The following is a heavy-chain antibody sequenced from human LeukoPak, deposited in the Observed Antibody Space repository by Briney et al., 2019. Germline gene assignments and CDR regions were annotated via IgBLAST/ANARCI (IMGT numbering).Heavy chain of an antibody. CDR2: IYYSGST. CDR3: ARVKADYYDSSGRSYYYYYYMDV. J-gene: IGHJ6*03. CDR1: GGSISSYY. V-gene: IGHV4-59*01. D-gene: IGHD3-22*01. Sequence: SETLSLTCTVSGGSISSYYWSWIRQPPGKGLEWIGYIYYSGSTNYNPSLKSRVTISVDTSKSQFSLKLSSVTAADTAVYYCARVKADYYDSSGRSYYYYYYMDVWGKGTTVTVSS.